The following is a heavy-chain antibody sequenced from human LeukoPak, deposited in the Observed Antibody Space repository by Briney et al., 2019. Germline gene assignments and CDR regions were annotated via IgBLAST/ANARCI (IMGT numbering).Heavy chain of an antibody. CDR3: AKAASYYYDSSGYAYFDY. CDR2: ISWNSGSI. D-gene: IGHD3-22*01. Sequence: PGRSLRLSCAASGFTFDDYAMHWVRQAPGKGLEWVSGISWNSGSIGYADSVKGRFTISRDNAKNSLYLQMNSLRAEDTALYYCAKAASYYYDSSGYAYFDYWGQGTLATVSS. CDR1: GFTFDDYA. J-gene: IGHJ4*02. V-gene: IGHV3-9*01.